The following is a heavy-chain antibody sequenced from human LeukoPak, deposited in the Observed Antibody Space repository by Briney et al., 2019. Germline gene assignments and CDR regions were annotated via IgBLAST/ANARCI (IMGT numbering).Heavy chain of an antibody. Sequence: APVKVSCKASGGTFSSYAISWVRQAPGQGLEWMGGIIPIFGTANYAQKFQGRVTITTDESTSTAYMELSSLRSEDTAVYYCAREPRGYYGSGSNPDYWGQGTLVTVSS. J-gene: IGHJ4*02. CDR2: IIPIFGTA. V-gene: IGHV1-69*05. D-gene: IGHD3-10*01. CDR1: GGTFSSYA. CDR3: AREPRGYYGSGSNPDY.